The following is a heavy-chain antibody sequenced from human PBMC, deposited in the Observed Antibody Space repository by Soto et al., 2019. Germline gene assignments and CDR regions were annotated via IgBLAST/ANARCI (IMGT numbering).Heavy chain of an antibody. D-gene: IGHD3-10*01. V-gene: IGHV3-33*01. J-gene: IGHJ4*02. Sequence: QVQLVESGGGVVQPGRSLRLSCAASGFTFSSYGMHWVRQAPGKGLEWVAVIWYDGSNKYYADSVKGRFTISRDNSKNTLDLQMNSLRAEDTAVYYCARAHMVGGGFVWWGQGTLVTVSS. CDR2: IWYDGSNK. CDR3: ARAHMVGGGFVW. CDR1: GFTFSSYG.